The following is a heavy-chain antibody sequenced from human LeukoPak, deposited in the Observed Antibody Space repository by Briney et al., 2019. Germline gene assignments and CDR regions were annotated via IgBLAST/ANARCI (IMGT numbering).Heavy chain of an antibody. CDR2: ISGSGGST. D-gene: IGHD6-19*01. Sequence: GGSLRLSCAASGFTFSSYAMSWVRQAPGKGLEWVSAISGSGGSTYYADSVKGRFTISRDNSKNTLYLQLNSLRVEDTAEYYCAKTLRESSGREYFDLWGRGTLVTASS. CDR3: AKTLRESSGREYFDL. V-gene: IGHV3-23*01. J-gene: IGHJ2*01. CDR1: GFTFSSYA.